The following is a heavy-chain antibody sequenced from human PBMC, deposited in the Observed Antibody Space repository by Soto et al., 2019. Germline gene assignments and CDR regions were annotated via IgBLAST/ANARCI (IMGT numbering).Heavy chain of an antibody. Sequence: QVRLQESGPGLVKPSETLSLTCAVSGTSFGTYYWSWIRQPPGKGLEWIGYIFYSGHLKYNPSLKRRLTISVDPPKNQISLRPTSVTGADTAVDYCAREGGGYRFDYWGQGALVTVSS. D-gene: IGHD1-26*01. V-gene: IGHV4-59*01. CDR2: IFYSGHL. J-gene: IGHJ4*02. CDR3: AREGGGYRFDY. CDR1: GTSFGTYY.